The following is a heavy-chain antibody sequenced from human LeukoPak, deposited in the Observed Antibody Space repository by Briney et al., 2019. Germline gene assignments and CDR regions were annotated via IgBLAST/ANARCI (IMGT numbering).Heavy chain of an antibody. D-gene: IGHD3-10*01. J-gene: IGHJ6*01. Sequence: SETLSLTCAVYGGSFSGYYWSWIRQPPGKGLEWIGEINHSGSTNYNPSLKSRVTISVDTSKNQFSLKLSSVTAADTAVYYCARARLLWFGELGMDVWGKGPRSPSPQ. CDR1: GGSFSGYY. CDR3: ARARLLWFGELGMDV. V-gene: IGHV4-34*01. CDR2: INHSGST.